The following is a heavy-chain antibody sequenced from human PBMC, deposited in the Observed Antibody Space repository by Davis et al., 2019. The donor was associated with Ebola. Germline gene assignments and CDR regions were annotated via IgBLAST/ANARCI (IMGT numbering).Heavy chain of an antibody. CDR1: GFTVSSNY. D-gene: IGHD5-24*01. Sequence: GGSLSLSCAASGFTVSSNYMSWVRQAPGKGLEWVSVIYSGGSTYYADSVKGRFTISRDNSKNTLYLQMNSLRAEDTAVYYCAKGRSPRAKYGMDVWGQGTTVTVSS. V-gene: IGHV3-66*01. CDR2: IYSGGST. CDR3: AKGRSPRAKYGMDV. J-gene: IGHJ6*02.